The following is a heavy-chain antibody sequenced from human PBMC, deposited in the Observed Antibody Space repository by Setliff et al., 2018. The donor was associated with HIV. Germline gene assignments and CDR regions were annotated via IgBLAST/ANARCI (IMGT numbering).Heavy chain of an antibody. CDR1: GYSFTNHY. J-gene: IGHJ3*02. CDR2: INPTGGST. Sequence: ASVKVSFKPSGYSFTNHYMHWVRQAPGQGLEWMGVINPTGGSTRNTQKFQGRVAMTRDTSTSTVYMELSSLRSEDTAVYYCASAGAWQRNALDIWGQGTMVTVSS. V-gene: IGHV1-46*01. D-gene: IGHD5-12*01. CDR3: ASAGAWQRNALDI.